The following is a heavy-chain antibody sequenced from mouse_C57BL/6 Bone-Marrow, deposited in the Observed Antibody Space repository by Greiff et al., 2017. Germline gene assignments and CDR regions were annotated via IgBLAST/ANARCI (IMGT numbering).Heavy chain of an antibody. CDR1: GYTFTSYW. J-gene: IGHJ3*01. CDR2: IDPSDSET. V-gene: IGHV1-52*01. CDR3: ARWGYDYEEAWFAY. D-gene: IGHD2-4*01. Sequence: QVQLKQPGAELVRPGSSVKLSCKASGYTFTSYWMHWVKQRPIQGLEWIGNIDPSDSETHYNQKFKDKATLTVDKSSSTAYMQLSSLTSEDSAVYYCARWGYDYEEAWFAYWGQGTLVTVSA.